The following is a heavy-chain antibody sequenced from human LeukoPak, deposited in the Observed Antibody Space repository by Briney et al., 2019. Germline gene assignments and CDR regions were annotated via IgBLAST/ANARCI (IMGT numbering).Heavy chain of an antibody. J-gene: IGHJ5*02. CDR1: GFTVSSNY. Sequence: GGSLRLSCAASGFTVSSNYTSWVRQAPGKGLEWVSVIYSDGSAYYADSVKGRFTIPRDNSKNTLYLQMNSLRAEDTAVYYCATQNLWFGESTWGQGTLVTVSS. V-gene: IGHV3-66*02. D-gene: IGHD3-10*01. CDR2: IYSDGSA. CDR3: ATQNLWFGEST.